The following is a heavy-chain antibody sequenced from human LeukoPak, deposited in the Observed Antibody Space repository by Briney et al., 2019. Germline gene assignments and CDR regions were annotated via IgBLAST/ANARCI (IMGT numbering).Heavy chain of an antibody. CDR2: ISSSSSTI. Sequence: GGSLRLSCAASGFTFGSYSMNWVRQAPGKGLEWVSYISSSSSTIYYADSVKGRFTISRDNAKNSLYLQMNSLRAEDTAVYYCARAAGVYSYGFEYFDYWGQGTLVTVSS. CDR3: ARAAGVYSYGFEYFDY. J-gene: IGHJ4*02. V-gene: IGHV3-48*04. CDR1: GFTFGSYS. D-gene: IGHD5-18*01.